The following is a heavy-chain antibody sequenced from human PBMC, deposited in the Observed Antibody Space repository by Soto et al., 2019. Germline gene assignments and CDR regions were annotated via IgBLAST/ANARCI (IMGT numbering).Heavy chain of an antibody. Sequence: QVQLQESGPGLVKPSQTLSLTCTVSGGSISSGGYYWSWIRQHPGKGLEWIGYIYYSGSTYYNPSLKSRVTISVDTSKNQFSLKLSSVTAADTAVYYCARGVYGDYGDSFYFDYWGQGTLVTVSS. CDR3: ARGVYGDYGDSFYFDY. CDR1: GGSISSGGYY. V-gene: IGHV4-31*03. D-gene: IGHD4-17*01. J-gene: IGHJ4*02. CDR2: IYYSGST.